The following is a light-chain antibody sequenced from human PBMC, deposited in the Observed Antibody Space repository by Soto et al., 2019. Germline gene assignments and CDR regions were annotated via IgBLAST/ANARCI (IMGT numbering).Light chain of an antibody. J-gene: IGKJ1*01. Sequence: EIVLTQSPGTLSLSPGERATLSCRASQSVGGSYVAWYQQKPGQAPRLLMYDVSSRAAGIADRFSGSGSGTDFTLTISRLEPEDFAVYYCQQYGGSPRTFGQGTKVDIK. V-gene: IGKV3-20*01. CDR2: DVS. CDR1: QSVGGSY. CDR3: QQYGGSPRT.